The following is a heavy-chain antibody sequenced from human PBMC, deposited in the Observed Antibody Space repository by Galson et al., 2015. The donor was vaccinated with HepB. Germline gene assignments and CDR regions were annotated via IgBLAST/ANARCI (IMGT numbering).Heavy chain of an antibody. CDR3: ARHLAGVAVAGWVSTHFQH. D-gene: IGHD6-19*01. Sequence: TLSLTCAVYGGSFSGYYWGWIRQPPGKGLEWIGSIYYSGSTYYNPSLKSRVTISVDTSKNQFSLKLSSVTAADTAVYYCARHLAGVAVAGWVSTHFQHWGQGTLVTVSS. CDR1: GGSFSGYY. CDR2: IYYSGST. J-gene: IGHJ1*01. V-gene: IGHV4-39*01.